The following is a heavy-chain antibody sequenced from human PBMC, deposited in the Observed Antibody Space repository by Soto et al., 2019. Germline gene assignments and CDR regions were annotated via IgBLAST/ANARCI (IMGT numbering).Heavy chain of an antibody. Sequence: GGSLRLSCAASGFTFSSYAMHWVRQAPGKGLEWVAVISYDGSNKYYADSVKGRFTISRDNSKNTLYLQMNSLRAEDTAVYYCARDDGYCSGGSCWDYYYYGMDVWGQGTTVTVSS. J-gene: IGHJ6*02. D-gene: IGHD2-15*01. V-gene: IGHV3-30-3*01. CDR2: ISYDGSNK. CDR3: ARDDGYCSGGSCWDYYYYGMDV. CDR1: GFTFSSYA.